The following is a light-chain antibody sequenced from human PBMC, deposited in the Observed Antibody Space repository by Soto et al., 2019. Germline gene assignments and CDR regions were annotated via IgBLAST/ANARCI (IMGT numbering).Light chain of an antibody. CDR2: EGS. CDR3: CSYAGSSTFEV. Sequence: QSVLTQPASVSGSPGQSITISCTGTSSDVGSYNLVSWYQQHPGKAPKLIIYEGSKRPSGVSNRFSGSKSGNTASLTISGLQAEYEADYYCCSYAGSSTFEVFGGGTKLTVL. CDR1: SSDVGSYNL. J-gene: IGLJ2*01. V-gene: IGLV2-23*03.